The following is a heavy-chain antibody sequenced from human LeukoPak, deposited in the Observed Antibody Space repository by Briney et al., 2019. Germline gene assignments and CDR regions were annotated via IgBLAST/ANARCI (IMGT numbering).Heavy chain of an antibody. CDR2: IKQDGSEK. J-gene: IGHJ4*02. D-gene: IGHD3-9*01. CDR1: GFTFSNYW. V-gene: IGHV3-7*04. CDR3: ARESLLTGYN. Sequence: RPGGSLRLSCAASGFTFSNYWMSWVRQAPGKGLEWVAKIKQDGSEKYYVDSVKGRFTISRDNAKNSLYLQMNSLRAEDTAVCYCARESLLTGYNWGQGSLVTVSS.